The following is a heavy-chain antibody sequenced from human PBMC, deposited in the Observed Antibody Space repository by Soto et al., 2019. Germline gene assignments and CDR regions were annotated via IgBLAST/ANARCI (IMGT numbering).Heavy chain of an antibody. V-gene: IGHV1-69*13. D-gene: IGHD6-13*01. CDR3: ARVVMGIAGTYYYGMDV. J-gene: IGHJ6*02. Sequence: ASVKVSCKASGGTFSSYAISWVRQAPGQGLEWMGGIIPIFGTANYAQKFQGRVTITADESTSTAYMELSSLRSEDTAVYYCARVVMGIAGTYYYGMDVWGQGTTVTVSS. CDR1: GGTFSSYA. CDR2: IIPIFGTA.